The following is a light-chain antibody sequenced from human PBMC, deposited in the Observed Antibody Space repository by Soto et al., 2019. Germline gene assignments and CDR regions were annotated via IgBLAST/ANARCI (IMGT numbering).Light chain of an antibody. V-gene: IGKV1-5*01. CDR3: QQSDTYSRT. CDR2: DVS. CDR1: QSISSW. J-gene: IGKJ1*01. Sequence: DIPMTQSPSTLSASVGDRVTITCRASQSISSWLAWYQQKPGKAPKLLMYDVSSLERGVPSRFSGSGSGTEFTLTISSLQPDDFATYYCQQSDTYSRTFGQGTKVEIK.